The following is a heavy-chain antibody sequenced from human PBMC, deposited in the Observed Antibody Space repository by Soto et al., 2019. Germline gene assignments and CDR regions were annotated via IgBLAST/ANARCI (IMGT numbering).Heavy chain of an antibody. J-gene: IGHJ5*02. D-gene: IGHD3-16*02. CDR3: ARHPLTITFGGVIVKGHWFDP. CDR1: GGSISSYY. CDR2: IYYSGST. V-gene: IGHV4-59*08. Sequence: QVQLQESGPGLVKPSETLSLTCTVSGGSISSYYWSWIRQPPGKGLEWIGYIYYSGSTNYNPSLKSRVTISVDTSKNQFSLKLSSVTAADTAVYYCARHPLTITFGGVIVKGHWFDPWGQGTLVTVSS.